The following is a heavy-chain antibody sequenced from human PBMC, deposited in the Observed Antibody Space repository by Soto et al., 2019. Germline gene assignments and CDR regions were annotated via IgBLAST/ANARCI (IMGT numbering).Heavy chain of an antibody. CDR1: GYTFTSYG. CDR2: ISAYNGNT. V-gene: IGHV1-18*01. Sequence: ASVKVSCKASGYTFTSYGISWVRQAPGQGLEWMGWISAYNGNTNYAQKLQGRVTMTRDTSTSTAYMELSSLRSEDTAVYYCARSLIVVVPAATNWFDPWGQGTLVTVSS. J-gene: IGHJ5*02. CDR3: ARSLIVVVPAATNWFDP. D-gene: IGHD2-2*01.